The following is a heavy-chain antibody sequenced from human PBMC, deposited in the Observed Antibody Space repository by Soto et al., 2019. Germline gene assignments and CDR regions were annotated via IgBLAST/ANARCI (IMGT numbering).Heavy chain of an antibody. CDR3: PRDRRARYKRYFEY. D-gene: IGHD2-2*02. V-gene: IGHV4-59*01. J-gene: IGHJ4*02. CDR2: ISFSGAT. Sequence: SETLSLTCTVSGVSITSYFWSWIRQTPGKGLDWIGSISFSGATYSNPSLKGRAALSVDTSANHLSLTLNSVTSADTAVYFCPRDRRARYKRYFEYWGQGIQVTASS. CDR1: GVSITSYF.